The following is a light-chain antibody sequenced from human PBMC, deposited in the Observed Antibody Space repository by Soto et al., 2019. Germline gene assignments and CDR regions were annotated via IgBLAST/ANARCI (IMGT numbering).Light chain of an antibody. V-gene: IGKV1-5*01. CDR2: DAS. J-gene: IGKJ1*01. CDR3: QQYNNYWRS. CDR1: QSISSW. Sequence: DIQITQPPSPLSASVGHRAPTTCTASQSISSWLAWYQQKPGKAPKLLIYDASRLESGVSSRFSGSGSGTEFTLTISRLQPDDFATYYCQQYNNYWRSFGQGTKVDIK.